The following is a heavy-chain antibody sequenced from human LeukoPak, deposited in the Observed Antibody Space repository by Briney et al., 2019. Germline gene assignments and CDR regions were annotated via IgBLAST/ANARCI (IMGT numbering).Heavy chain of an antibody. CDR3: ANLPL. V-gene: IGHV3-30*18. Sequence: PGRSLRLSCATSGFTFSNYGMHWVRQAPGKGLEWVAVISYDGSNKYYADSVKGLFTISRDNSKNTLYLQMNSLRPEDAAVYYCANLPLWGQGTLVTVSS. CDR1: GFTFSNYG. CDR2: ISYDGSNK. J-gene: IGHJ4*02.